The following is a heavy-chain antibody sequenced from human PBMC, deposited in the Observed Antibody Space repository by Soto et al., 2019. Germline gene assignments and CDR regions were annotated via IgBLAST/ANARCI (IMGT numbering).Heavy chain of an antibody. CDR2: IYYSGTT. CDR1: SYSISSSNW. Sequence: SETLSLTCAVSSYSISSSNWWGWIRQPPGKGLEWIGYIYYSGTTYYNPSLKSRVTMSVHTSKNQFSLKLTSVTTVDTAVYYCASKEIQGPIDYWGQGTLVNVS. J-gene: IGHJ4*02. CDR3: ASKEIQGPIDY. V-gene: IGHV4-28*01.